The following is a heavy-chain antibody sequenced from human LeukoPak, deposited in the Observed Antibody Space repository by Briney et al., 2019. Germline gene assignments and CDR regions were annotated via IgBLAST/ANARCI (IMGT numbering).Heavy chain of an antibody. CDR2: IYYSGST. CDR1: GGSISSSSYY. J-gene: IGHJ4*02. D-gene: IGHD2-2*01. CDR3: ARDEGSSYPFDY. Sequence: SETLSLTCTVSGGSISSSSYYRGWIRQPPGKGLEWIGSIYYSGSTYYNPSLKSRVTISVDTSKNQFSLNLSSVTAADTAVYFCARDEGSSYPFDYWGQGTLVTVSS. V-gene: IGHV4-39*07.